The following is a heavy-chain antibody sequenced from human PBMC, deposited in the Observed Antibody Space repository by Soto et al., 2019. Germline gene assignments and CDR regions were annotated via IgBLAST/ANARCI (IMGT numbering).Heavy chain of an antibody. D-gene: IGHD6-13*01. J-gene: IGHJ6*02. Sequence: QVQLVQSGAEVKKPGASVKVSCKASGYTFTSYEINWVRQATGQGLEWMGWMNPHSGNKGYAQKCQGTVSMTRHTAISTAYMELSSLRSEDTAVYYCAREAATGGYHGMDVWGQGTTVIVSS. CDR2: MNPHSGNK. V-gene: IGHV1-8*02. CDR3: AREAATGGYHGMDV. CDR1: GYTFTSYE.